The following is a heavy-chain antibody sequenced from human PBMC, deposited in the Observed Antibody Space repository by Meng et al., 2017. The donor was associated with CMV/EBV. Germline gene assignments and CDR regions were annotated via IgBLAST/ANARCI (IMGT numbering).Heavy chain of an antibody. V-gene: IGHV3-48*03. CDR3: ASWGGVVPADY. J-gene: IGHJ4*02. CDR2: ISPTGSTT. Sequence: GGSLRLSCTASGFTFSNYEMNWVRQAPGKGLEWVSYISPTGSTTYYADSMKGRFTISRDNAKNSLYLQMNSLREEDTAVYYCASWGGVVPADYWGQGTLVTVSS. D-gene: IGHD2-2*01. CDR1: GFTFSNYE.